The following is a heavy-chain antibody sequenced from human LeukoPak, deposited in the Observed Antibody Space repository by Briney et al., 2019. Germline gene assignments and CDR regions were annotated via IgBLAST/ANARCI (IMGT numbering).Heavy chain of an antibody. CDR2: ISYDGSNK. J-gene: IGHJ4*02. CDR1: GFTFSSYA. Sequence: GGSLRLSCAASGFTFSSYAMHWVRQASGKGLEWVAVISYDGSNKYYADSVKGRFTISRDNSKNTLYLQMNSLRAEDTAVYYCARATVTTPDYWGQGTLVTVSS. CDR3: ARATVTTPDY. V-gene: IGHV3-30-3*01. D-gene: IGHD4-17*01.